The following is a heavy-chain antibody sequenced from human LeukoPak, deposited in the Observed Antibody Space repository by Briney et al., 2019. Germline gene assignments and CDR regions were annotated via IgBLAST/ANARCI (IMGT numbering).Heavy chain of an antibody. CDR1: GFTFSSYS. J-gene: IGHJ4*02. D-gene: IGHD3-10*01. CDR2: SSSSRSTI. V-gene: IGHV3-48*01. Sequence: GGSLRLSCAASGFTFSSYSMNWVRQAPGKGLEWVSYSSSSRSTIYYADSVKGRFTISRDNSKNTLYLQMDSLRAEDTAVYYCAKLVRITMVRGANFDYWGQGTLVTVST. CDR3: AKLVRITMVRGANFDY.